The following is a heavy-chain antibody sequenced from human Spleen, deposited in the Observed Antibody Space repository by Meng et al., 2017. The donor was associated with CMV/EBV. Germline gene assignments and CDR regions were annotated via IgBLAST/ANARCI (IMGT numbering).Heavy chain of an antibody. D-gene: IGHD3-16*01. CDR3: ARVRWRNFEY. CDR1: GFTSDDYA. V-gene: IGHV3-11*04. J-gene: IGHJ4*02. Sequence: GESLKISCAASGFTSDDYAMSWVRQAPGKGLEWVSSISSSGSTRYYADSVKGRFTISRDNAKNSLYLQMNSLRAEDTAVYYCARVRWRNFEYWGQGTLVTVSS. CDR2: ISSSGSTR.